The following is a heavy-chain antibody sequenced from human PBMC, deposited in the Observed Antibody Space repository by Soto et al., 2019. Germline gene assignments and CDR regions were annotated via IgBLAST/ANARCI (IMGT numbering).Heavy chain of an antibody. V-gene: IGHV4-38-2*01. CDR3: ARVEVVRPNNWFDP. D-gene: IGHD2-2*01. CDR1: GYSISSGYY. Sequence: SETLSLTCAVSGYSISSGYYWGWIRQPPGKGLEWIGSIYHSGSTYYNPSLKSRVTISVDTSKNQFSLKLSSVTAADTAVYYCARVEVVRPNNWFDPWGQGTLVTVSS. CDR2: IYHSGST. J-gene: IGHJ5*02.